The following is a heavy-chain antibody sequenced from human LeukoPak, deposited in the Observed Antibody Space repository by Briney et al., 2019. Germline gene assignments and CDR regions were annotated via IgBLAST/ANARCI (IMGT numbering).Heavy chain of an antibody. J-gene: IGHJ5*02. D-gene: IGHD2-2*01. CDR2: ISAYNGNT. CDR1: GYTFTSYG. V-gene: IGHV1-18*01. Sequence: ASVKVSCKASGYTFTSYGISWVRQAPGQGLEWMGWISAYNGNTNYAQKLQGRVTMTTDTSTSTAYMELRSLRSDDTAVYYCAGGAVVVPAAIFGFDPWGQGTLVTVSS. CDR3: AGGAVVVPAAIFGFDP.